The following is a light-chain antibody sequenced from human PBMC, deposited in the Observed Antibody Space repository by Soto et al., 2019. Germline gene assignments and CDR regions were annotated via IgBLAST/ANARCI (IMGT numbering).Light chain of an antibody. CDR2: EAS. CDR1: QDISDH. J-gene: IGKJ1*01. CDR3: QRYNRTPRT. Sequence: DFQMTQSPSSLSASLGDRVTITCRASQDISDHLAWYQHKPGKVPKLLIYEASTLQSGVPSRFSGGGFTTDFTLTISSLQPEDVAIYYCQRYNRTPRTFGQGTKVEIK. V-gene: IGKV1-27*01.